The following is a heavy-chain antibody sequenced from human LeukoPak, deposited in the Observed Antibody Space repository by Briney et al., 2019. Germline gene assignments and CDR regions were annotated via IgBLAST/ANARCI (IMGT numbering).Heavy chain of an antibody. CDR2: IIPIFGTA. J-gene: IGHJ4*02. CDR1: GGTFSSYA. CDR3: ARDSHYYDSSGYYAFDY. V-gene: IGHV1-69*13. Sequence: ASVKVSCKASGGTFSSYAISWVRQAPGQGLEWMGGIIPIFGTANYAQKFQGRVTITADESTSTAYMELSSLRSEDTAAYYCARDSHYYDSSGYYAFDYWGQGTLVTVSS. D-gene: IGHD3-22*01.